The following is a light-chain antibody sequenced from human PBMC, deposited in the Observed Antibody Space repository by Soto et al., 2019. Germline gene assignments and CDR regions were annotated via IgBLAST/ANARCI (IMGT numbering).Light chain of an antibody. CDR1: QTVSDC. J-gene: IGKJ1*01. CDR2: KAS. CDR3: QQYNSFSWT. Sequence: DIQMTQSPSTLSASVGDTVTITCRASQTVSDCLAWYRQRPGQAPELLIFKASTLDSGVPSRFSGSGSGTEFTLTISSLQPDDFATYYCQQYNSFSWTFGEGTKVQIK. V-gene: IGKV1-5*03.